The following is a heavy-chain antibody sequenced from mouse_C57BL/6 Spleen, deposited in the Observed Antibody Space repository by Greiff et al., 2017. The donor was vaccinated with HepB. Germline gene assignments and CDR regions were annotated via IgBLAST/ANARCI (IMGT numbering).Heavy chain of an antibody. V-gene: IGHV3-6*01. Sequence: VQLKESGPGLVKPSQSLSLSCSVTGYSITSGYYWNWIRQFPGNKLEWMGYISYDGSNNYNPSIKNRISITRDTSKNQFYLKLNSVTTEDTATYYCARSYYSNPLTYWGQGTLVTVSA. J-gene: IGHJ3*01. D-gene: IGHD2-5*01. CDR1: GYSITSGYY. CDR3: ARSYYSNPLTY. CDR2: ISYDGSN.